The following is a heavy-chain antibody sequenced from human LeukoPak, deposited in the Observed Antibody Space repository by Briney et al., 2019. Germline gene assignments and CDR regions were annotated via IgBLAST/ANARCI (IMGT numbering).Heavy chain of an antibody. D-gene: IGHD6-13*01. CDR1: GFTFSSYA. CDR2: ISGSGGST. Sequence: GSLRLSCAASGFTFSSYAMNWVRQAPGKGLEWVSVISGSGGSTYYADSVKGRFTISRDNSKNTLYLQMNSLRAEDTAVYYCAKHIAATGPYYFDYWGQGTLVTVSS. V-gene: IGHV3-23*01. J-gene: IGHJ4*02. CDR3: AKHIAATGPYYFDY.